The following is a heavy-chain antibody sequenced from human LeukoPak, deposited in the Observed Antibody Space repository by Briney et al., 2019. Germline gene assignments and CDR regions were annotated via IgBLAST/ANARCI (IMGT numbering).Heavy chain of an antibody. CDR3: ARGGLHYDSSGYYYFDY. V-gene: IGHV1-18*01. J-gene: IGHJ4*02. Sequence: ASVKVSCKASGYTFTSYGISSVRQAPGQGLEWMGWISAYNGNTNYAQKLQGRVTMTTDTSTSTAYMELRSLRSDDTAVYYCARGGLHYDSSGYYYFDYWGQGTLVTVSS. CDR1: GYTFTSYG. D-gene: IGHD3-22*01. CDR2: ISAYNGNT.